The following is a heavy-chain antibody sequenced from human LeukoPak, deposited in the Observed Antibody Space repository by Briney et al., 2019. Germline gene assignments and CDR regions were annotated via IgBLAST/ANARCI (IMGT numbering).Heavy chain of an antibody. CDR3: ARIKKVIPIFGSKRGSWYFDL. V-gene: IGHV3-30*04. Sequence: PGRSLRLSCAASGFTFSTYTIHWVRQAPGKGLEWVAVISYDGSNKYYADSVKGRFTISRDNSKNTLYLQMNSLRAEDTAVYYCARIKKVIPIFGSKRGSWYFDLWGRGTLVTVSS. J-gene: IGHJ2*01. CDR2: ISYDGSNK. CDR1: GFTFSTYT. D-gene: IGHD3-3*01.